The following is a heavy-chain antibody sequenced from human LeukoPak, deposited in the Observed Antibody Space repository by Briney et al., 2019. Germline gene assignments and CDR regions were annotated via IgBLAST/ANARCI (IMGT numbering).Heavy chain of an antibody. Sequence: GGSLRLSCAASGFTFSSYGMHWVRQAPGKGLEWVAFVRYGGSNKYYTDSVKGRFTISRDNSKNTLYLQMNSLRAEDTAVYYCAKGRGWEASYYYYYMDVWGKGTTVTISS. CDR2: VRYGGSNK. CDR1: GFTFSSYG. CDR3: AKGRGWEASYYYYYMDV. V-gene: IGHV3-30*02. J-gene: IGHJ6*03. D-gene: IGHD1-26*01.